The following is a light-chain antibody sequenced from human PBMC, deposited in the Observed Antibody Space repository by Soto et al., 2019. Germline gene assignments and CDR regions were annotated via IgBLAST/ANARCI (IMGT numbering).Light chain of an antibody. Sequence: EIVLTQYPGTLSLSPGERATLSCRASQSVSSIYLAWYQQKPGQAPRLLIYGASSRATGIPDRFSGSGSGPDFTVTISRLEPEDFAVYYCQQYGSSSYTFGQGTKLEIK. J-gene: IGKJ2*01. CDR2: GAS. CDR1: QSVSSIY. V-gene: IGKV3-20*01. CDR3: QQYGSSSYT.